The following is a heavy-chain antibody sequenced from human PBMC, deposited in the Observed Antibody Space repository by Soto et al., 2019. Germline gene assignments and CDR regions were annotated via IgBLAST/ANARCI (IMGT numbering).Heavy chain of an antibody. D-gene: IGHD3-3*01. CDR1: GFTFSSYA. CDR3: AKVAPITIFGVEQTYYYYGMDV. CDR2: ISGSGGSS. V-gene: IGHV3-23*01. J-gene: IGHJ6*02. Sequence: GGSLRLSCAASGFTFSSYAMSWVRQAPGKGLEWVSAISGSGGSSYYVDSLKGRFTISREISKNTLYLQLNSLRAEDTAVYYCAKVAPITIFGVEQTYYYYGMDVWGQGTTVTAP.